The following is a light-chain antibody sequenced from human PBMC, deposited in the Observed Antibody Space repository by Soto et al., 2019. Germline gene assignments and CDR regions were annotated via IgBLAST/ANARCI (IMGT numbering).Light chain of an antibody. Sequence: DIQMTQSPSTLSASVGDGVTITCRASRSIGSWLAWYQQKPGKAPKLLIYKATNLQGGVPSRFSGSGSGTDFSLTISSLHPVDSATYFCQQYSDFQYTFGPGTKLEI. CDR3: QQYSDFQYT. CDR1: RSIGSW. V-gene: IGKV1-5*03. CDR2: KAT. J-gene: IGKJ2*01.